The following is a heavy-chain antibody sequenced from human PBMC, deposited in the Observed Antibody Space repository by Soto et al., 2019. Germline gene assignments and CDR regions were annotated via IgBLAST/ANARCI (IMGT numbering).Heavy chain of an antibody. CDR2: IKSKTDGGTT. Sequence: GGSLRLSCAASGFTFSNAWMNWVRQAPGKGLEWVGRIKSKTDGGTTDYAAPVKGRFTISRDDSKNTLYLQMNSLKTEDTAVYYCTTDDDYSNYAAVLEPLDYWGQGTLVTVSS. J-gene: IGHJ4*02. CDR3: TTDDDYSNYAAVLEPLDY. CDR1: GFTFSNAW. D-gene: IGHD4-4*01. V-gene: IGHV3-15*07.